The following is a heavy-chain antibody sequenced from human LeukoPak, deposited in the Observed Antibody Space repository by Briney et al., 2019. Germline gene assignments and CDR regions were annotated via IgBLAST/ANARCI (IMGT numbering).Heavy chain of an antibody. Sequence: GGSLRLSCAASGFTFSSYAMSWVRPAPGKGLEWVSAISGSGGSTYYADSVKGRFTISRDNSKNTLYLQMNSLRAEDTAVYYCAGSSGYEFFDYWGQGTLVTVSS. J-gene: IGHJ4*02. CDR3: AGSSGYEFFDY. CDR2: ISGSGGST. D-gene: IGHD3-22*01. CDR1: GFTFSSYA. V-gene: IGHV3-23*01.